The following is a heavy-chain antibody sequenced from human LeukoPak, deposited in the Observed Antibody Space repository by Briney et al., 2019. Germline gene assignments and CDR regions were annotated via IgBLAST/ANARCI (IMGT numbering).Heavy chain of an antibody. CDR3: TSDYDIL. D-gene: IGHD3-9*01. CDR1: GFTFNTYW. Sequence: GGSLRLSCAASGFTFNTYWMHWVRQAPGKGLVWVSRIDSDGSSTSYADSVKGRVTISRDDAKNTLYLQMNSLRAEDTAVYYCTSDYDILWGQGTLVTVSS. CDR2: IDSDGSST. J-gene: IGHJ4*02. V-gene: IGHV3-74*01.